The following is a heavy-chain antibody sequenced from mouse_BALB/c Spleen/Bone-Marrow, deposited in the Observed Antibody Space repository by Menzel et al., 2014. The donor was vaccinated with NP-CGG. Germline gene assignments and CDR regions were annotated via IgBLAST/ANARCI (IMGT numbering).Heavy chain of an antibody. V-gene: IGHV5-6-3*01. Sequence: EVQGVESGGGLVQPGGSLKLSCAASGFTFSSCGMSWVRQTPDKRLELVATINSNGGSTYYPDSVKGRFTISRDNAKNTLYLQMSSLKSEDTAMYYCARDGSSYEGNYFDYWGQGTTLTVPS. CDR1: GFTFSSCG. CDR3: ARDGSSYEGNYFDY. D-gene: IGHD1-1*01. J-gene: IGHJ2*01. CDR2: INSNGGST.